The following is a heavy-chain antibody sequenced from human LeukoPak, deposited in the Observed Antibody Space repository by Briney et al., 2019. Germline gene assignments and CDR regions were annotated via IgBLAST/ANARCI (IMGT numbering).Heavy chain of an antibody. CDR2: INPNGGTT. CDR3: ARDSRSSASWWFDP. Sequence: GASVKVSCKASGYTFIRHWMHWVRQAPGQGLEWMGVINPNGGTTIYAQKLQGRVTLTRDMSTSTLYMELSSLTSEDTAVYYCARDSRSSASWWFDPWGQGTLVTVSS. V-gene: IGHV1-46*01. D-gene: IGHD2-15*01. CDR1: GYTFIRHW. J-gene: IGHJ5*02.